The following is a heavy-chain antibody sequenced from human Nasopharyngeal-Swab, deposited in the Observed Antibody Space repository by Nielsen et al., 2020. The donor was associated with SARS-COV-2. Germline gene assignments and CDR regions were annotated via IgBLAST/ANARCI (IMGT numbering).Heavy chain of an antibody. V-gene: IGHV4-39*01. J-gene: IGHJ6*03. CDR1: GGSISSSSYY. CDR2: IYYSGST. Sequence: SETLSLTCTVSGGSISSSSYYWGWIRQPPGKGLEWIGSIYYSGSTYYNPSLKSRVTISVDTSKNQFSLKLSSMTAADTAVYYCARQVGSDFWSGYYYTAGYYMDVWGKGTTVTVSS. D-gene: IGHD3-3*01. CDR3: ARQVGSDFWSGYYYTAGYYMDV.